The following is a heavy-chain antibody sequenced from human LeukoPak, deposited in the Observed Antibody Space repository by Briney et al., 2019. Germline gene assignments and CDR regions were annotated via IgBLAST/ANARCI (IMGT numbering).Heavy chain of an antibody. V-gene: IGHV3-23*01. Sequence: GGSLRLSCAASGFTFSGHGMRWVRQAPGKGLQWVSAISGSGDTTYYADSVKGRFTISRDNSKNTLYLQMNSLRAEDTALYFCAKARGFAEFDYWGQGTLVTVSS. D-gene: IGHD3-10*01. CDR1: GFTFSGHG. J-gene: IGHJ4*02. CDR3: AKARGFAEFDY. CDR2: ISGSGDTT.